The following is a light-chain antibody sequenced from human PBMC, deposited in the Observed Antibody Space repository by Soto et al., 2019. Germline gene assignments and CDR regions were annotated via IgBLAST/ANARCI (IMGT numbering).Light chain of an antibody. J-gene: IGLJ3*02. CDR1: SGHSTYI. Sequence: QSVLTQSSSASASLGSSVKLTCTLSSGHSTYIIAWHQQQPGGAPRYLMKLEGSGSYNKGSAVPDRFSGSSSGADRYLTISSLQFEDEADYYCETWDSNARVFGGGTKLTVL. CDR3: ETWDSNARV. CDR2: LEGSGSY. V-gene: IGLV4-60*02.